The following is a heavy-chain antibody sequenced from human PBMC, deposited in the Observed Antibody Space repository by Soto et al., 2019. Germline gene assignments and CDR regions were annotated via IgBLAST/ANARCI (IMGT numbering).Heavy chain of an antibody. Sequence: GGSLRLSCAASGFTFSSYGMHWVRQAPGKGLEWVAVISYDGSNKYYADSVKGRFTISRDNSKNTLYLQMNSLRAEDTAVYYCAKTPKTRGSSPLDYWGQGTLVTVSS. CDR1: GFTFSSYG. CDR3: AKTPKTRGSSPLDY. D-gene: IGHD6-6*01. CDR2: ISYDGSNK. V-gene: IGHV3-30*18. J-gene: IGHJ4*02.